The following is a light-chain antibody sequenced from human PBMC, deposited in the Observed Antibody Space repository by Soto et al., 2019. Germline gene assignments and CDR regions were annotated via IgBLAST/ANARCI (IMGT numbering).Light chain of an antibody. Sequence: QSVLTQPPSSSGSPGQRVTISCSGSSSNIGSNSVNWYQQLPGTAPKLLMYSSNQRPSGVHDRFSGSKSGTSASLAISGLQSEDEADYYCAAWDDSLNGVVFGGGTKLTVL. J-gene: IGLJ2*01. CDR3: AAWDDSLNGVV. V-gene: IGLV1-44*01. CDR1: SSNIGSNS. CDR2: SSN.